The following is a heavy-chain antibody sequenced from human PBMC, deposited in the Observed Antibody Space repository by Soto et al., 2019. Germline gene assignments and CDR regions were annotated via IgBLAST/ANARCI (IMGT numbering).Heavy chain of an antibody. CDR2: ISYDGSNK. Sequence: QVQLVESGGGVVQPGRSLRLSCAASGFTFSSYAMHWVRQAPGKGLEWVAVISYDGSNKYYADSVKGRFTISRDNSKNTLYRQMNSRRAEDTAVYYCARGPYYDYVWGSYRYTPLKDNFDYWGQGTLVTVSS. D-gene: IGHD3-16*02. J-gene: IGHJ4*02. CDR3: ARGPYYDYVWGSYRYTPLKDNFDY. CDR1: GFTFSSYA. V-gene: IGHV3-30-3*01.